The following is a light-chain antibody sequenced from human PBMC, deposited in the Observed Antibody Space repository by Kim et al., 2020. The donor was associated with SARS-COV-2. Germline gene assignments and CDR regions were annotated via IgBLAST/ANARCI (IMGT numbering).Light chain of an antibody. V-gene: IGKV3-20*01. CDR1: QSVTGSY. Sequence: SPGERATLSCRASQSVTGSYLAWYQQRPAQPPRLLIYGTSNRAAGIPDRFSCSGSGTDFTLTISRLEPEDFAVYSCQQYETLPLTFGGGTKVDIK. CDR2: GTS. J-gene: IGKJ4*01. CDR3: QQYETLPLT.